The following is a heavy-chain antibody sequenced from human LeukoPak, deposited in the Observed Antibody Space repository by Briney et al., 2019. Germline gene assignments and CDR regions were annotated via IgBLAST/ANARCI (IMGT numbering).Heavy chain of an antibody. J-gene: IGHJ4*02. CDR1: GGSFSGYY. D-gene: IGHD3-3*01. CDR2: INHSGST. Sequence: PSETLSLTCAVYGGSFSGYYWSWIRQPPGKGLEWIGEINHSGSTNYNPSLKSRVTISVDTSKNQFSLKLSSVTAADMAVYYCARGATYYDFWSGYSKFDYWGQGTLVTVSS. CDR3: ARGATYYDFWSGYSKFDY. V-gene: IGHV4-34*01.